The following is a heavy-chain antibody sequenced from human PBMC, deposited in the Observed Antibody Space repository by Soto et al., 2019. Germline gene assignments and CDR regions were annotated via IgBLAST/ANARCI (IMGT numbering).Heavy chain of an antibody. D-gene: IGHD3-10*01. CDR1: GFTFSSYW. Sequence: LSCAASGFTFSSYWMHWVRQAPGKGLVWVSRINSDGSSTSYADSVKGRFTISRDNAKNTLYLQMNSLRAEDTAVYYCARVLLEPHDAFDIWGQGTMVTVSS. J-gene: IGHJ3*02. V-gene: IGHV3-74*01. CDR3: ARVLLEPHDAFDI. CDR2: INSDGSST.